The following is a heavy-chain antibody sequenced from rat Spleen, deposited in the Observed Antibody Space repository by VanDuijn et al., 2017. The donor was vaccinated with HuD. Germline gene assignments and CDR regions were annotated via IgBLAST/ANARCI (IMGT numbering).Heavy chain of an antibody. V-gene: IGHV5-17*01. D-gene: IGHD4-3*01. J-gene: IGHJ2*01. CDR3: ARLGGLRNWFAY. Sequence: EVQLVESGGGLVQPGRSLKLSCAASGFTFSNYDMAWVRQVPTKGLEWVATISYDGSSTYYRDSVKGRFTISRDDEESTLYLQMDSLRSEDTATYFCARLGGLRNWFAYWGQGVMVTVSS. CDR1: GFTFSNYD. CDR2: ISYDGSST.